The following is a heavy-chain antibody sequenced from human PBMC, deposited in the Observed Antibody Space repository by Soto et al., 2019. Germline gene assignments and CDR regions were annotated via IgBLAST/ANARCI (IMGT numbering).Heavy chain of an antibody. CDR3: ARGPPRLGFEY. Sequence: QVQLQESGPGLVKPAETLSLTCTVSGGSISYYYWSWIRQPPGKGLEWIGYIYYTGSSNYNPSLKSPGAISVDTSKNQFALKLSSVTAADTGVYFCARGPPRLGFEYWGQGTLVTVSS. CDR2: IYYTGSS. D-gene: IGHD6-19*01. V-gene: IGHV4-59*01. J-gene: IGHJ4*02. CDR1: GGSISYYY.